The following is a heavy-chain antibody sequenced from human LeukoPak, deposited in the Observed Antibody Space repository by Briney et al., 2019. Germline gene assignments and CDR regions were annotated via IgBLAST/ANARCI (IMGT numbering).Heavy chain of an antibody. CDR1: GGSISSGGYS. V-gene: IGHV4-30-4*07. D-gene: IGHD6-13*01. CDR3: ARVLAAAGNNWFDP. J-gene: IGHJ5*02. Sequence: SSETLSLTCAVSGGSISSGGYSWSWIRQPPGKVMEFIAYIYYTGNTYFNPSLKSRVTISVDTSKNQFSLKLSSVTAADTAVYYCARVLAAAGNNWFDPWGQGTLVTVSS. CDR2: IYYTGNT.